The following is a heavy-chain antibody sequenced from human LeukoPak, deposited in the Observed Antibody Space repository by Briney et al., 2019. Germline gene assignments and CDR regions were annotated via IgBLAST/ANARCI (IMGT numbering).Heavy chain of an antibody. CDR3: AREVEVVPATMGAYYYYYMDV. Sequence: PGGSLRLSCAASGFTISNHWMHWVRQAPGKGLVLVSRINSDGRRTSYADSVKGRLTISRDNAKNTLYMQMNSLRPDDTAVYYCAREVEVVPATMGAYYYYYMDVWGKGTTVTVSS. J-gene: IGHJ6*03. CDR2: INSDGRRT. D-gene: IGHD2-2*01. V-gene: IGHV3-74*01. CDR1: GFTISNHW.